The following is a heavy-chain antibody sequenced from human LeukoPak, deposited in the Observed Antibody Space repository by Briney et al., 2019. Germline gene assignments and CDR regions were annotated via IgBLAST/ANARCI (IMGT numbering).Heavy chain of an antibody. CDR3: ARSGYDYYYYYYMDV. J-gene: IGHJ6*03. Sequence: SETLSLTCTVSGGSISSSSYYWGWIRQPPGKGLEWIGSIYYSGSTFYNPSLKSRVTISVDTSKNQFSLKLSSVTAADTAVYYCARSGYDYYYYYYMDVWGKGTTVTVSS. D-gene: IGHD5-12*01. CDR1: GGSISSSSYY. V-gene: IGHV4-39*07. CDR2: IYYSGST.